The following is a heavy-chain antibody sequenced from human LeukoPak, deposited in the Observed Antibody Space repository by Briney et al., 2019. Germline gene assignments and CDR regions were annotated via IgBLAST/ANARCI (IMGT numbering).Heavy chain of an antibody. CDR2: SNEDGSTT. CDR3: VRDLGGRSGH. CDR1: GFDFSSYW. V-gene: IGHV3-74*01. J-gene: IGHJ4*02. Sequence: GGSVRLSCAASGFDFSSYWIRWVRQAPGKGLVWVSRSNEDGSTTNYADSVKGRFTISRDNAKNTLYLQMNSLTAEDTAVYYCVRDLGGRSGHWGQGTLVTVSS. D-gene: IGHD1-26*01.